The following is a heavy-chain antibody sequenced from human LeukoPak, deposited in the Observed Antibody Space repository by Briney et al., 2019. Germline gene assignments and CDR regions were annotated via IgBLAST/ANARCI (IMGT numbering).Heavy chain of an antibody. CDR3: AELGITMIGGV. V-gene: IGHV3-9*01. J-gene: IGHJ6*04. D-gene: IGHD3-10*02. CDR2: ISSNSGGI. CDR1: GFSFDDYA. Sequence: PGGSLRLSCAASGFSFDDYAMHWVRQAPGKGLEWVSGISSNSGGIDYADSVKGRFTISRDNAKNSLYLQMNSLRAEDTAVYYCAELGITMIGGVWGKGTTVTISS.